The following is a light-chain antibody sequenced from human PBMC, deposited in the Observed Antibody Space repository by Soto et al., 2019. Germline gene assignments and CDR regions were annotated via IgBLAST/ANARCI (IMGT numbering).Light chain of an antibody. CDR1: SSDVGGYNF. CDR2: EVA. J-gene: IGLJ3*02. Sequence: HSALTQTASVSGSPGQSITMSCTGTSSDVGGYNFVSWYQQHPGKAPKLIVHEVANRLSGVSGRFSGSKSVNTAFLTISGLQAEDEAVYYCCSHSSSITWMFGGGTQLTVL. CDR3: CSHSSSITWM. V-gene: IGLV2-14*03.